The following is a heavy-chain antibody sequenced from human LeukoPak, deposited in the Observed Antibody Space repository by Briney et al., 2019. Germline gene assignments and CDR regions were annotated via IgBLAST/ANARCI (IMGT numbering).Heavy chain of an antibody. J-gene: IGHJ4*02. V-gene: IGHV3-23*01. CDR2: IRTSGDNT. CDR1: GFTFSNYA. CDR3: ATHGGEARGYFDY. D-gene: IGHD3-16*01. Sequence: PGGSLRLSCAASGFTFSNYAMSWVRQAPGKGLEWVSTIRTSGDNTYYADSVKGRFTISRDNSKNTLYLQMNSLRAEDTAVYYWATHGGEARGYFDYWGQGTLVTISS.